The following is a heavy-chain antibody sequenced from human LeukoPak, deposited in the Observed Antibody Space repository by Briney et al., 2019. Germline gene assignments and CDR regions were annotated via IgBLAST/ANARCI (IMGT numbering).Heavy chain of an antibody. Sequence: AAVKVSCKASGYTFTSYGISWVRQAPGQGLEWMGWISAYNGNTNYAQELQGRVTMTTDASTSTAYMELRSLRSDDTAVYYCARGASGTKKFDYWGQGTLVTVSS. CDR1: GYTFTSYG. V-gene: IGHV1-18*01. D-gene: IGHD1-26*01. J-gene: IGHJ4*02. CDR3: ARGASGTKKFDY. CDR2: ISAYNGNT.